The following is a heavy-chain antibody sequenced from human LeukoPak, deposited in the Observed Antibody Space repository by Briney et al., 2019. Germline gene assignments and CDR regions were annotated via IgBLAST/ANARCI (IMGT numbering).Heavy chain of an antibody. Sequence: GGSLRLSCAASGFTFSSYAMAWGRQAPGRGLEWVSAIRGSGGSTYYAVSVKGRFTISRDNSKNTLYLQMNSLRAEDTAVYYCAKFHSNGYYYGRGNFDYWGQGTLVTVSS. V-gene: IGHV3-23*01. D-gene: IGHD3-22*01. CDR1: GFTFSSYA. J-gene: IGHJ4*02. CDR3: AKFHSNGYYYGRGNFDY. CDR2: IRGSGGST.